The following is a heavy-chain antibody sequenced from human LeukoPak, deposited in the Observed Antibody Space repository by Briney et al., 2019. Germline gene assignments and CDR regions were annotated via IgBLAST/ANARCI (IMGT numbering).Heavy chain of an antibody. Sequence: GGSLRLSCAASGFTFSSYGMNWVRQAPGKGLEWVSSISSTSSYIYYADSVKGRFTISRDNAKNSVYLQMNSLRAEDTAVYFCGGDAFFLEWLSLNWGQGTLVTVSS. CDR1: GFTFSSYG. J-gene: IGHJ4*02. CDR3: GGDAFFLEWLSLN. D-gene: IGHD3-3*01. V-gene: IGHV3-21*01. CDR2: ISSTSSYI.